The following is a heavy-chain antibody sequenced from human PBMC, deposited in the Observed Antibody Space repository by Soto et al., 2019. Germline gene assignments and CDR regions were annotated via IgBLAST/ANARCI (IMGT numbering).Heavy chain of an antibody. V-gene: IGHV3-23*01. Sequence: EVQLLESGGGLVQPGGSLRLSCAASGFAFSSYAMSWVRQAPGKGLEWVSSISGSTSGTYYADAVKGRFTISRDNSNNTLYLQMNSLRAEDTAVYYCAKDQGFIVPFDYWGQGALVTVSS. CDR3: AKDQGFIVPFDY. CDR2: ISGSTSGT. J-gene: IGHJ4*02. D-gene: IGHD3-16*02. CDR1: GFAFSSYA.